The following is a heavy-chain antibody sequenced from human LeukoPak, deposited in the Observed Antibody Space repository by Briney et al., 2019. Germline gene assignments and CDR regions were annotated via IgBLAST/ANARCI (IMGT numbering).Heavy chain of an antibody. CDR3: ANLVGTYPTDRYFDY. J-gene: IGHJ4*02. CDR2: IRYDGSNK. V-gene: IGHV3-30*02. Sequence: GSLRLSCAASGFTFSSYGMHWVRQAPGKGLERVAFIRYDGSNKYYADSVKGRFTISRDNSKNTLYLQMNSLRAEDTAVYYCANLVGTYPTDRYFDYWGQGTLVTVSS. CDR1: GFTFSSYG. D-gene: IGHD1-26*01.